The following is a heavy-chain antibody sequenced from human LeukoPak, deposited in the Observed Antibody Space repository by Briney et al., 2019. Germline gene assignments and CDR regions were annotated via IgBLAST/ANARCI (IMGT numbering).Heavy chain of an antibody. D-gene: IGHD3-10*01. CDR2: ISGSGGST. Sequence: PGGSLRLSCAASGFTFSSYAMSWVRQAPGKGLEWVSAISGSGGSTYYADSVKGRFTISRDNSKNTLYLQMNSLRAEDTAVYYCAREDLTMVRGVIIRAFDYWGQGTLVTVSS. CDR3: AREDLTMVRGVIIRAFDY. V-gene: IGHV3-23*01. CDR1: GFTFSSYA. J-gene: IGHJ4*02.